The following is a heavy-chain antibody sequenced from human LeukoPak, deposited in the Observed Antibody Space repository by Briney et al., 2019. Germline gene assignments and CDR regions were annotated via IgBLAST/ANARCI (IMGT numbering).Heavy chain of an antibody. J-gene: IGHJ4*02. Sequence: PSETLSLTCAVYGGSFSGYYWSWIRQPPGKGLEWIGEINHSGSTNYNPSLKSRVTISVDTSKNQFSLKLSSVTAADTAVYYCASRVLGDYDVSFFDYWGQGTLVTVSS. CDR2: INHSGST. V-gene: IGHV4-34*01. CDR1: GGSFSGYY. D-gene: IGHD4-17*01. CDR3: ASRVLGDYDVSFFDY.